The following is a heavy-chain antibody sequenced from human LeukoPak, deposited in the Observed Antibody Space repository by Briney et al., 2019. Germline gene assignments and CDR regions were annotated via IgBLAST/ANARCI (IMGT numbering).Heavy chain of an antibody. CDR1: GYDFINYG. V-gene: IGHV1-69*05. CDR2: IIPIFGTA. J-gene: IGHJ4*02. Sequence: GASVKVSCKASGYDFINYGISWVRQAPGQGLEWMGRIIPIFGTANYAQKFQGRVTITTDESTSTAYMELSSLRSEDTAVYYCARASDEYDHYFDYWGQGTLVTVSS. CDR3: ARASDEYDHYFDY. D-gene: IGHD3-3*01.